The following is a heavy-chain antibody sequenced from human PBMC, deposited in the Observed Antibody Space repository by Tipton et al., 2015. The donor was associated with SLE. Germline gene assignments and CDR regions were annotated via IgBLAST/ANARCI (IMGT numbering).Heavy chain of an antibody. CDR1: GFTVSRAY. CDR3: VTSYGSEQWPGRSH. CDR2: MSSGGST. Sequence: VQLVQSGGGLVQPGGSLRLSCAASGFTVSRAYMNWVRQAPGKGLEWVSIMSSGGSTYYADSVKGRFTISRHNSKNTLYLQMNSLRTEDTAVYYCVTSYGSEQWPGRSHWGQGTLVTVSS. D-gene: IGHD3-10*01. J-gene: IGHJ4*02. V-gene: IGHV3-53*04.